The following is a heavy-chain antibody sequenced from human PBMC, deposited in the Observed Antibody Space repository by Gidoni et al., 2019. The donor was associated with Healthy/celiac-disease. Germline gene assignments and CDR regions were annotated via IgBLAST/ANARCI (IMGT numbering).Heavy chain of an antibody. J-gene: IGHJ6*02. D-gene: IGHD4-4*01. CDR3: ARAGVTTSDYYYYAMDV. V-gene: IGHV3-66*01. CDR2: IYSGGTT. CDR1: GLGVSSDF. Sequence: EMQLVESGGGLVQHGGSLRLSCAASGLGVSSDFMTWVRQAPGKGLGWVSVIYSGGTTYYADSVKGRFTISRDNSKNTVYLQMTSLRAEDTAVYYCARAGVTTSDYYYYAMDVWGQGTTVTVSS.